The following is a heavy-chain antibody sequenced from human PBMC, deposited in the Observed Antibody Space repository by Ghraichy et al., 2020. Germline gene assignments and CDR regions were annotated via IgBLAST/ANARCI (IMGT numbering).Heavy chain of an antibody. D-gene: IGHD6-13*01. CDR2: ISGSGGST. CDR3: AKEQKQQRFDP. CDR1: GFTFSSYA. J-gene: IGHJ5*02. Sequence: GESLNISCAASGFTFSSYAMSWVRQAPGKGLEWVSAISGSGGSTYYADSVKGRFTISRDNSKNTLYLQMNSLRAEDTAVYYCAKEQKQQRFDPWGQGTLVTVSS. V-gene: IGHV3-23*01.